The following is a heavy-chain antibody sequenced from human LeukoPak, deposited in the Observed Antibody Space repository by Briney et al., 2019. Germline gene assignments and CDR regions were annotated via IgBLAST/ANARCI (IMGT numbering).Heavy chain of an antibody. CDR1: GGSISSGGYY. Sequence: SQTLSLTCTVSGGSISSGGYYWSWIRQHPGKGLEWIGYIYYSGSINYNPSLKSRVTISVDTSKNQFSLKLSSVTAADTAVYYCARVKGGSGWFYSDYWGQGTLVTVSS. CDR2: IYYSGSI. CDR3: ARVKGGSGWFYSDY. V-gene: IGHV4-61*08. D-gene: IGHD6-19*01. J-gene: IGHJ4*02.